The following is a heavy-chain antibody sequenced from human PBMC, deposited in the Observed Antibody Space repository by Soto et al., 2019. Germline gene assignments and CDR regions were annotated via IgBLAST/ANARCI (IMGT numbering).Heavy chain of an antibody. D-gene: IGHD6-19*01. CDR2: ISDDGNNQ. J-gene: IGHJ4*02. Sequence: VQLVESGGGLVKPGGSLRLSCAASGFTFSRYGMHWVRQAPGKGLEWVAVISDDGNNQYYPDSLRGRFTISRDNSRNTLFLQMNSLRVEDTAVYYCVKPSGWYPDYWGQGTQVTVSS. CDR3: VKPSGWYPDY. CDR1: GFTFSRYG. V-gene: IGHV3-30*18.